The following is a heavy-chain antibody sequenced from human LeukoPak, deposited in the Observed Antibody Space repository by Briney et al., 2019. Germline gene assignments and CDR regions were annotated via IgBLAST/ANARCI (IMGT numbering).Heavy chain of an antibody. V-gene: IGHV3-21*06. CDR3: AGALRGDLSCDH. D-gene: IGHD3-16*02. CDR1: GFAFSSYS. Sequence: PGGSLRLSCAASGFAFSSYSMNWVRQAPGKGLEWVSSISSSSSYIYFADSVKGRFTISRDNAKNSLYLQMNSLRAEDTAVYYCAGALRGDLSCDHRGQGTLVTVSS. CDR2: ISSSSSYI. J-gene: IGHJ4*02.